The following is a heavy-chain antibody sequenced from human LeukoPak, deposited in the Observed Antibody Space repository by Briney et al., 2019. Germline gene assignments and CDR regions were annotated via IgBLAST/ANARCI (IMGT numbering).Heavy chain of an antibody. CDR2: INPSGGST. CDR3: ARSGGYSSSWYSLSTTKNWFDP. CDR1: GYTFTSYY. J-gene: IGHJ5*02. V-gene: IGHV1-46*01. Sequence: GASVKVSCKASGYTFTSYYMHWVRQAPGQGLEWMGIINPSGGSTSYAQKFQGRVTMTRDTSTSTVYMELSSLRSEDTAVYYCARSGGYSSSWYSLSTTKNWFDPWGQGTLVTVSS. D-gene: IGHD6-13*01.